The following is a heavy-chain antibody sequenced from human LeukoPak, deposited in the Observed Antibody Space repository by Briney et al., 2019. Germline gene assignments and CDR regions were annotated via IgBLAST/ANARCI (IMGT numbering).Heavy chain of an antibody. CDR1: GGSISSSSYY. V-gene: IGHV4-39*01. CDR3: ATDDILTGYSRDFDY. J-gene: IGHJ4*02. Sequence: SETLSLTCTVSGGSISSSSYYWGWIRQPPGKGLEWIGSIYYSGSTYYNPSLKSRVTISVDTSKNQFSLKLSSVTAADTAVYYCATDDILTGYSRDFDYWGQGTLVTVSS. D-gene: IGHD3-9*01. CDR2: IYYSGST.